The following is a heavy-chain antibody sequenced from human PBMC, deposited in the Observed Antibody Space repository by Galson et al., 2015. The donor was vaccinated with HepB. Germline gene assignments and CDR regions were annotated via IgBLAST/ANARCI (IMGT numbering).Heavy chain of an antibody. CDR3: ARDVIAVAGTFDY. CDR1: GGTFSSYA. CDR2: IIPILGIA. J-gene: IGHJ4*02. D-gene: IGHD6-19*01. V-gene: IGHV1-69*04. Sequence: SVKVSCKASGGTFSSYAISWVRQAPGQGLEWMGRIIPILGIANYAQKFQGRVTITADKSTSTAYMELSSLRSEDTAVYYCARDVIAVAGTFDYWGQGTLVTVSS.